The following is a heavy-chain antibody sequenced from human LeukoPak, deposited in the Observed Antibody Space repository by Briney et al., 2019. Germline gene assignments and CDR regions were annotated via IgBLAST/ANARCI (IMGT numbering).Heavy chain of an antibody. J-gene: IGHJ4*02. D-gene: IGHD5-24*01. CDR1: GFTFSRNW. Sequence: GGSLRLSCAASGFTFSRNWMHWVRQAPGRGLVWVSRINSDGSTTSYADSVKGRFTISRDNSKNTIFLQMNSLRVEDTAVYYCAKGISADGYNFERGADYWGQGAQVIVSS. CDR3: AKGISADGYNFERGADY. V-gene: IGHV3-74*01. CDR2: INSDGSTT.